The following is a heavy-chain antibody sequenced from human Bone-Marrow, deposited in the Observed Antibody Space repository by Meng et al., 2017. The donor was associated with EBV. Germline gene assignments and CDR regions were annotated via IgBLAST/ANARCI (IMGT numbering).Heavy chain of an antibody. Sequence: AQLVQSGAEVKKPGASVKVSCKASGYTFTSYAMHWVRQAPGQRLEWMGWINAGNGNTKYSQKFQGRVTITRDTSASTAYMELSSLRSEDTAVYYCARSPLWFGESNFDYWGQGTLVTVSS. CDR2: INAGNGNT. CDR1: GYTFTSYA. D-gene: IGHD3-10*01. J-gene: IGHJ4*02. V-gene: IGHV1-3*01. CDR3: ARSPLWFGESNFDY.